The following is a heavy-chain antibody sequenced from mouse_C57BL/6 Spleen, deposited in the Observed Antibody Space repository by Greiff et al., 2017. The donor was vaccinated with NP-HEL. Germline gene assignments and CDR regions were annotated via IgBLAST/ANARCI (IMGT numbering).Heavy chain of an antibody. CDR1: GYTFTSSD. V-gene: IGHV1-85*01. CDR3: GASWFAY. CDR2: IYPRDGST. D-gene: IGHD6-1*01. Sequence: VQLQQSGPELVKPGASVKLSCKASGYTFTSSDINWVKQRPGQGLEWIGWIYPRDGSTKYNEKFKGKATLTVDTSSSTAYMELHSLTSEDSAVYFCGASWFAYWGQGTLVTVSA. J-gene: IGHJ3*01.